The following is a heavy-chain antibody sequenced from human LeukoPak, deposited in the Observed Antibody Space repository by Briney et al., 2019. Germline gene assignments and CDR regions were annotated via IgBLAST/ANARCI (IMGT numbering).Heavy chain of an antibody. D-gene: IGHD6-19*01. V-gene: IGHV4-59*01. CDR2: IYYSGST. CDR3: ARGGGSSGWYGDAFDI. J-gene: IGHJ3*02. Sequence: ESSETLCLTCTVSGGSISSYYWSWIRQPPGKGLEWIGYIYYSGSTNYNPSLKSRVTISVDTSKNQFSLKLSSVTAADTAVYHCARGGGSSGWYGDAFDIWGQGTMVTVSS. CDR1: GGSISSYY.